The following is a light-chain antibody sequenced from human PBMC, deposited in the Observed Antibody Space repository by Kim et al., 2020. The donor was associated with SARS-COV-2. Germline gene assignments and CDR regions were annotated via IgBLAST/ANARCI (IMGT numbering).Light chain of an antibody. J-gene: IGLJ1*01. CDR3: QAWDSSTSV. Sequence: SYELTQPPSVSVSPGQTASITCSGDKLGDKYACWYQQKPDQSPVLVIYQDSKRPSGIPERFSGSNSGNTATLTISGTQAMDEADYYCQAWDSSTSVFGTGTKVTVL. CDR1: KLGDKY. V-gene: IGLV3-1*01. CDR2: QDS.